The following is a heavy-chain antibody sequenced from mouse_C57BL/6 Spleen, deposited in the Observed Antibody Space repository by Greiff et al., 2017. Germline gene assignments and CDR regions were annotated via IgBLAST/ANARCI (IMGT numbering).Heavy chain of an antibody. V-gene: IGHV1-82*01. CDR1: GYAFSSSW. Sequence: QVQLQQSGPELVKPGASVKISCKASGYAFSSSWMNWVKQRPGKGLEWIGRIYPGDGDTNYNGKFKGKATLTADKSSSTAYMQLSSLTSEDSAVYFCAREEDDDGGGAMDYWGQGTSVTVSS. D-gene: IGHD2-4*01. J-gene: IGHJ4*01. CDR3: AREEDDDGGGAMDY. CDR2: IYPGDGDT.